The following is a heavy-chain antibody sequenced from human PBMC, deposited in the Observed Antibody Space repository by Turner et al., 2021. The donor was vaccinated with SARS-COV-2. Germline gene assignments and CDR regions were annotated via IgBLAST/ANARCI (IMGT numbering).Heavy chain of an antibody. Sequence: QVQLVESGGVVVQPGRSLRISCAASGFTLSSYTMHWVRQAPGKGLEWVAVISYDGSNKYYADSVKGRFTISRDNSKNTLYRLMNSLRAEDTAGYYCARDSSLGGSGWPIDYWGQGTLVTVSS. J-gene: IGHJ4*02. CDR2: ISYDGSNK. V-gene: IGHV3-30-3*01. CDR3: ARDSSLGGSGWPIDY. D-gene: IGHD6-19*01. CDR1: GFTLSSYT.